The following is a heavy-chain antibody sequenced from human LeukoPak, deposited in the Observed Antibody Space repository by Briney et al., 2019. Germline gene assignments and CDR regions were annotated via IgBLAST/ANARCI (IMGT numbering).Heavy chain of an antibody. D-gene: IGHD1-26*01. CDR1: GFSFDKYG. CDR2: INHSGST. V-gene: IGHV4-34*01. J-gene: IGHJ4*02. CDR3: ARGLKVGATPRLDY. Sequence: GSLRLSCAASGFSFDKYGVNWVRQAPGKGLEWIGEINHSGSTNYNPSLKSRVTISVDTSKNQFSLKLSSVTAADTAVYYCARGLKVGATPRLDYWGQGTLVTVSS.